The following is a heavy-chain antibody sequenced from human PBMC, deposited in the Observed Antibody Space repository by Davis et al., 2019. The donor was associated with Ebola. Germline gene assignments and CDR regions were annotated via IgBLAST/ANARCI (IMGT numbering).Heavy chain of an antibody. CDR2: ITGSGDYT. J-gene: IGHJ6*02. V-gene: IGHV3-23*01. D-gene: IGHD3-10*01. Sequence: GESLKISCAASGFTFTSHSMTWVRQAPGKGLEWVSGITGSGDYTYYADSVKGRFTFSRDNSKNTLYLLMSSLRVEDSAVYYCAKGSLYGSRSITAGMDVWGQGASVTVSS. CDR3: AKGSLYGSRSITAGMDV. CDR1: GFTFTSHS.